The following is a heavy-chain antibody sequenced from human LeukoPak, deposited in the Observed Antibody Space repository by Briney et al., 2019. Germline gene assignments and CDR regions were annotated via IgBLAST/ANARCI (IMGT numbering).Heavy chain of an antibody. Sequence: GGSLRLSCAASGFTFSNYAMSWVRQAPGKGLEWVSTISNSGGSTYYADSVKGRFTISRDNSKNTLYLQMNSLRAEDTAVYYCAKDYTSYYDFWSGYYTANWFDPWGQGTLVTVSS. J-gene: IGHJ5*02. D-gene: IGHD3-3*01. CDR3: AKDYTSYYDFWSGYYTANWFDP. CDR1: GFTFSNYA. V-gene: IGHV3-23*01. CDR2: ISNSGGST.